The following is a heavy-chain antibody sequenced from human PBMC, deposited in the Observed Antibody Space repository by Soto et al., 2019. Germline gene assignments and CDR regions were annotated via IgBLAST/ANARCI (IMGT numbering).Heavy chain of an antibody. V-gene: IGHV1-18*01. CDR2: ISNYNGKT. CDR3: ARVQNYDIFTGSSHRIDV. Sequence: LVQSGGEMKKPGASVKVSCEASGYTFTNYGITWVRQAPGQGLEWMGWISNYNGKTNYAQILQGSITMTTDPSTRTAYMELTSLRSDDTATYYCARVQNYDIFTGSSHRIDVWGQGTTVTVSS. D-gene: IGHD3-9*01. J-gene: IGHJ6*02. CDR1: GYTFTNYG.